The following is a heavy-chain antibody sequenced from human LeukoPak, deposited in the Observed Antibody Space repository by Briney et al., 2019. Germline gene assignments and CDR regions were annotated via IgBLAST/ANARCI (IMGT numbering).Heavy chain of an antibody. CDR3: ARDFSSSSTVYYYYYMDV. CDR2: IYHSGST. V-gene: IGHV4-4*02. CDR1: GGSISSSNW. D-gene: IGHD6-6*01. J-gene: IGHJ6*03. Sequence: SETLSLTCAVSGGSISSSNWWSWVRQPPGKGLEWIGEIYHSGSTNYSPSLKSRVTISVDTSKNQFSLKLSSVTAADTAIYYCARDFSSSSTVYYYYYMDVWGKGTTVTVSS.